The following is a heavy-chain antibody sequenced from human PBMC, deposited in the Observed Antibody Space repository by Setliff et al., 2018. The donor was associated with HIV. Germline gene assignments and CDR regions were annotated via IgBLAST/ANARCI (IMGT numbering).Heavy chain of an antibody. CDR2: MHASGST. D-gene: IGHD3-16*01. V-gene: IGHV4-61*09. J-gene: IGHJ6*02. CDR3: AREIPFRGNANMWDYYAMDV. Sequence: SETLSLTCTVSGGSISSGNYYWAWIRQPAGKRLEWIGHMHASGSTYYNPSLNSRASISVDTSNSQVSLRLTSVTAADTAVYYCAREIPFRGNANMWDYYAMDVWGQGITVTVSS. CDR1: GGSISSGNYY.